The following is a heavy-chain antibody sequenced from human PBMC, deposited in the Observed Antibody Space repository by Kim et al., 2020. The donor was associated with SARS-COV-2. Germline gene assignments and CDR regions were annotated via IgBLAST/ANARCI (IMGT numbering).Heavy chain of an antibody. CDR3: AKDLLHVSGRGYFDS. Sequence: ADSVRGRFTISRDNSKNTLYRQMDSLGVEDTAAYYCAKDLLHVSGRGYFDSWGQGVLVTVSS. J-gene: IGHJ4*02. V-gene: IGHV3-23*01. D-gene: IGHD3-10*01.